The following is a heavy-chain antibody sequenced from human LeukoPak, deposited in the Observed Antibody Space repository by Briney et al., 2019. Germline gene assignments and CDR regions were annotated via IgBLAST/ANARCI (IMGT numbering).Heavy chain of an antibody. J-gene: IGHJ4*02. CDR3: AREMVVIAQFDY. Sequence: GRSLRLSCAASGFTFSSYAMHWVRQAPGKGLEWVAAISYGGSNKYYADSVKGRFTISRDNSKNTLYLQMNSLRAEDTAVYYCAREMVVIAQFDYWGQGTLVTVSS. CDR2: ISYGGSNK. D-gene: IGHD2-21*01. CDR1: GFTFSSYA. V-gene: IGHV3-30-3*01.